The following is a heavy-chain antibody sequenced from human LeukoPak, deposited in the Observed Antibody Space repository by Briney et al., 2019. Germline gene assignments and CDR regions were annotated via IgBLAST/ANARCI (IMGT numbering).Heavy chain of an antibody. CDR3: ARDEGYCSGGSCYPYNWFDP. D-gene: IGHD2-15*01. Sequence: ASVKVSCKASGYTFTSYYMHWVRQAPGQGLEWMGIINPSGGSTSYAQKFQGRVTMTRDMSTSTDYMELSSLRSDDTAVYYCARDEGYCSGGSCYPYNWFDPWGQGTLVTVSS. CDR2: INPSGGST. CDR1: GYTFTSYY. V-gene: IGHV1-46*01. J-gene: IGHJ5*02.